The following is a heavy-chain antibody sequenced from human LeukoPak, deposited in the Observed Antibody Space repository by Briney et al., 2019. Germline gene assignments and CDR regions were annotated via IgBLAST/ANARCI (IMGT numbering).Heavy chain of an antibody. CDR2: IYTSGST. D-gene: IGHD3-3*01. Sequence: PSETLSLTCTVSGGSISSYYWSWIRQPAGKGLEWIGRIYTSGSTNYNPSLKSRVTMSVDTSKNQFSLKLSSVTAADTAVYYCARQPLEDFWSGYPYYFDYWGQGTLVTVSS. CDR1: GGSISSYY. V-gene: IGHV4-4*07. J-gene: IGHJ4*02. CDR3: ARQPLEDFWSGYPYYFDY.